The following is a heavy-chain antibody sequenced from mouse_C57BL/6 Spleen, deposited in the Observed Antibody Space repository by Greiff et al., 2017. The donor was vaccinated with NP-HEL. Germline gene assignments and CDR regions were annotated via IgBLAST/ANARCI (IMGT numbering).Heavy chain of an antibody. D-gene: IGHD1-1*02. J-gene: IGHJ2*01. V-gene: IGHV1-82*01. CDR1: GYAFSSSW. Sequence: VQVVESGPELVKPGASVKISCKASGYAFSSSWMNWVKQRPGKGLEWIGRIYPGDGDTNYNGKFKGKATLTADKSSSTAYMQLSSLTSEDSAVYFCAREVLWPFDYWGQGTTLTVSS. CDR3: AREVLWPFDY. CDR2: IYPGDGDT.